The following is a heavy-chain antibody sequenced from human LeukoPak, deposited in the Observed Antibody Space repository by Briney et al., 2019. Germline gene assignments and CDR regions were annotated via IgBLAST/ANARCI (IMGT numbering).Heavy chain of an antibody. CDR2: ISYDGSSK. J-gene: IGHJ4*02. CDR3: ARGLAVAGTGFDY. V-gene: IGHV3-30*04. Sequence: GGSLRLSCAASGFTFSTYAMHWVRQAPGKGLEWVAVISYDGSSKYYADSVKGRFTISRDNSKNTLYLQMNSLRAEDTAVYYCARGLAVAGTGFDYWGQGTLVTVSS. D-gene: IGHD6-19*01. CDR1: GFTFSTYA.